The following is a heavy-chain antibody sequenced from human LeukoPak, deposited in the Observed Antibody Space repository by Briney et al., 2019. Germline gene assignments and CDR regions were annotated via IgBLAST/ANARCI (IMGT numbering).Heavy chain of an antibody. J-gene: IGHJ5*02. CDR1: GGSISSGDYY. D-gene: IGHD4-17*01. Sequence: SETLSLTCTVSGGSISSGDYYWSWIRQPPGKGLEWIGYIYYSGSTYYNPSLKSRVTISVDTSKNQFSLKMSSVTAADTAVYYCARDYGDYWFDPWAREPWSPSPQ. CDR2: IYYSGST. CDR3: ARDYGDYWFDP. V-gene: IGHV4-30-4*08.